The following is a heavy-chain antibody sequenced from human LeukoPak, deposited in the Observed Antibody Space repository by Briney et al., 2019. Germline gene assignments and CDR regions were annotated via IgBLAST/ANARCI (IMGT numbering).Heavy chain of an antibody. J-gene: IGHJ4*02. V-gene: IGHV3-53*05. Sequence: PGGSLRLSCAASGFTVSSNYMSWVRQAPGKGLEWVSVIYSGGSTYYADSVKGRFTISRDNSKNTLYLQMNSLRAEDTAVYYCAKGEYSSSWHYWGQGTLVTVSS. CDR1: GFTVSSNY. CDR3: AKGEYSSSWHY. D-gene: IGHD6-13*01. CDR2: IYSGGST.